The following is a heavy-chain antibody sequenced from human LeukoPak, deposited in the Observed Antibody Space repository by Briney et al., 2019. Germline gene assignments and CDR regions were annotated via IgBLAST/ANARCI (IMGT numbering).Heavy chain of an antibody. CDR1: GGSFSGYY. Sequence: PSETLSLTCAVYGGSFSGYYWSWIRQPPGKGLEWIGEINHSGSTNYNPSLKSRVTISVDTSKNQFSLKLSSVTAADTAVYYCARHTDGSGSYYNQRFDPWGQGTLVTVSS. D-gene: IGHD3-10*01. V-gene: IGHV4-34*01. J-gene: IGHJ5*02. CDR2: INHSGST. CDR3: ARHTDGSGSYYNQRFDP.